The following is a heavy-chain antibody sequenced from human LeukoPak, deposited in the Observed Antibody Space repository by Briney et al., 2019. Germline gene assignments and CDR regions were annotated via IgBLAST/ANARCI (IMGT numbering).Heavy chain of an antibody. J-gene: IGHJ3*02. CDR2: LYYSGST. Sequence: PSETLSLTCTVSGGSISSYFWSWIRQPPGKGLKWIGYLYYSGSTNYNPSLKSRVTISVDTSKNQFSLRLSSVTAADTAVYYCARSNGFNDAFDIWGQGTMVTVSS. CDR3: ARSNGFNDAFDI. D-gene: IGHD4-17*01. CDR1: GGSISSYF. V-gene: IGHV4-59*01.